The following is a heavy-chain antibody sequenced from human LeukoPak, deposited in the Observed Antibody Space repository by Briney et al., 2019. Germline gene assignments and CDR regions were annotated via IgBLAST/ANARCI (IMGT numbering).Heavy chain of an antibody. V-gene: IGHV3-21*04. CDR3: AKDAVKFGYYYDISGKIVY. CDR1: GFTVSSNY. CDR2: ISSSSSYI. Sequence: GGSLRLSCAASGFTVSSNYMSCVSQAPGKGLEWVSSISSSSSYIYYADSVKGRFTISRDNAKNSLYLQMNSLRAEDTAVYYCAKDAVKFGYYYDISGKIVYWGQGTLVTVSS. J-gene: IGHJ4*02. D-gene: IGHD3-22*01.